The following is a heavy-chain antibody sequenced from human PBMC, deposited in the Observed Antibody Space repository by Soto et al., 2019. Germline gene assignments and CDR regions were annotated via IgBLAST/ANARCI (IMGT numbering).Heavy chain of an antibody. Sequence: PSQTLSLTCAISGDSVSSNSAAWNWIRQSPSRGLEWLGRTYYRSKWYNDYAVSVKSRITINPDTSKNQFSLQLNSVTPEDTAVYYCARGALIAVAGTRYYYYYGMDDWGQGTTVTVSS. V-gene: IGHV6-1*01. J-gene: IGHJ6*02. CDR2: TYYRSKWYN. CDR1: GDSVSSNSAA. CDR3: ARGALIAVAGTRYYYYYGMDD. D-gene: IGHD6-13*01.